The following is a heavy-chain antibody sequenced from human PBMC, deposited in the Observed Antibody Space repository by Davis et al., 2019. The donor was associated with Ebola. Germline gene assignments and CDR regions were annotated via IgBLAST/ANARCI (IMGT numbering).Heavy chain of an antibody. D-gene: IGHD1-26*01. CDR1: GFTFDDYG. J-gene: IGHJ3*02. CDR3: ARDGGSQPLDAFDI. Sequence: GESLKISCAASGFTFDDYGMSWVRQAPGKGLEWVSGINWNGGSTGYADSVKGRFTISRDNAKNSLYLQMNSLRAEDTAVYYCARDGGSQPLDAFDIWGQGTMVTVSS. CDR2: INWNGGST. V-gene: IGHV3-20*04.